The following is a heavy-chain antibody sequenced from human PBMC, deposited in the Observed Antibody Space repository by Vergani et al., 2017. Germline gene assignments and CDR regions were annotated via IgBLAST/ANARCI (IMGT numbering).Heavy chain of an antibody. Sequence: EVQLVESGGGLVKPGGSLRLSCAASGFTFSNAWMSWVRQAPGKGLEWVGRIKSKTDCGTTDYAAPVKGRFTISRDDSKNTVYLQMNSLKTEDTAVYYCTITMVRGYFGYWGQGTLVTVSS. J-gene: IGHJ4*02. V-gene: IGHV3-15*01. CDR2: IKSKTDCGTT. CDR3: TITMVRGYFGY. D-gene: IGHD3-10*01. CDR1: GFTFSNAW.